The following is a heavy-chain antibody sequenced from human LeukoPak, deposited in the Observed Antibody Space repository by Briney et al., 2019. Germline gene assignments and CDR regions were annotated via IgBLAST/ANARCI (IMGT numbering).Heavy chain of an antibody. CDR2: IYTSGST. J-gene: IGHJ4*02. V-gene: IGHV4-4*07. CDR1: GGSISSYY. CDR3: ARDLGFWSGYYFDY. D-gene: IGHD3-3*01. Sequence: NASETLSLTCTVSGGSISSYYWSWIRQPAGKGLEWIGRIYTSGSTNYNPSLKSRVTMSVDTSKNQFSLKLSSVTAADTAVYYCARDLGFWSGYYFDYWGQGTLVTVSS.